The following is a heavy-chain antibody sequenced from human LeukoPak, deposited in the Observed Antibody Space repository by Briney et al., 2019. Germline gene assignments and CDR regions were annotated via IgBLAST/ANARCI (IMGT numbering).Heavy chain of an antibody. CDR1: GDSISSGSFY. CDR3: AKWERLNRVFS. J-gene: IGHJ5*02. D-gene: IGHD1-26*01. CDR2: IYTGGNT. Sequence: SETLSLTCTVSGDSISSGSFYWSWIRQPAGKGLEWIGRIYTGGNTNYNPSLQSRVAISIDTSKNQFSLKLNSVTAADTAMYYCAKWERLNRVFSWGQGTLVAVSS. V-gene: IGHV4-61*02.